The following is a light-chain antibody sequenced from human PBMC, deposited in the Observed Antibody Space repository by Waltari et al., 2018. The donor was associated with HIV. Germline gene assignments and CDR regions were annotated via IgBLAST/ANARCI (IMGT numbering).Light chain of an antibody. V-gene: IGKV1-39*01. J-gene: IGKJ2*01. Sequence: DIRMTQSPSSLSASVGDGVTITCRATQSISSYLNWYQQKLGAAPKLLIYGASTLQSGVPSRISGSGSGTDFTLTINNLQPEDFAIYYCQQSYSTPYTFGQGTKVEIK. CDR3: QQSYSTPYT. CDR1: QSISSY. CDR2: GAS.